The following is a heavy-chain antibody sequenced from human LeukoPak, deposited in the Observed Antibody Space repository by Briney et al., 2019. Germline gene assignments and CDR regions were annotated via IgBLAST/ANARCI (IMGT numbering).Heavy chain of an antibody. CDR1: GYSLSSGYY. J-gene: IGHJ5*02. V-gene: IGHV4-38-2*02. CDR3: ARAYSSSWYLNWFDP. Sequence: PSETLSLTCTVSGYSLSSGYYWGWIRQPPGKGLEWIGNIYHSGSTYYNPSLKSRVTISIDTSKNQFSLKLSSVTAADTAIYYCARAYSSSWYLNWFDPWGQGTLVTVSS. D-gene: IGHD6-13*01. CDR2: IYHSGST.